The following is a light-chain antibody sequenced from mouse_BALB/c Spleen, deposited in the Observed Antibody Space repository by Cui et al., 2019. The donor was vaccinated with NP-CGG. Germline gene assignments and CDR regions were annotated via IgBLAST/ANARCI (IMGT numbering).Light chain of an antibody. CDR2: GTN. CDR1: TGAVTTSNY. Sequence: QAVVSQESALTTSPGETVTLTCRSSTGAVTTSNYANWVQEKPDHLFTGLIGGTNNRPPGVPARFSGSLIGDKAAVTITGAQTEDEAIYFCALWYSNHWVFGGGTKLTVL. J-gene: IGLJ1*01. V-gene: IGLV1*01. CDR3: ALWYSNHWV.